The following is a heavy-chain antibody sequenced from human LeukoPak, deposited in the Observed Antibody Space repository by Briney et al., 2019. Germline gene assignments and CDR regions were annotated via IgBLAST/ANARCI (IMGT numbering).Heavy chain of an antibody. CDR2: INTNTGNP. Sequence: EASVTVSCKASGYTFTSYAMNWVRQAPGQELEWMGWINTNTGNPTYAQGFTGRFVFSLDTSVSTAYLQISSLKAEDTAVYYCARGYGDYGTLFDYWGQGTLVTVSS. CDR1: GYTFTSYA. CDR3: ARGYGDYGTLFDY. D-gene: IGHD4-17*01. V-gene: IGHV7-4-1*02. J-gene: IGHJ4*02.